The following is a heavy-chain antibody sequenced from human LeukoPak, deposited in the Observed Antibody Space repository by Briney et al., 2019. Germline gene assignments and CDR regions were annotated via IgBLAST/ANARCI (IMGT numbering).Heavy chain of an antibody. CDR2: IIPILGIA. CDR1: GGTFSSYA. Sequence: SGKVSCKASGGTFSSYAISWVRQAPGQGLEWMGRIIPILGIANYAQKFQGRVTITADKSTSTAYMELSSLRSEDTAVYYCGRDILTGYNDYWGQGTLVTVSS. D-gene: IGHD3-9*01. V-gene: IGHV1-69*04. CDR3: GRDILTGYNDY. J-gene: IGHJ4*02.